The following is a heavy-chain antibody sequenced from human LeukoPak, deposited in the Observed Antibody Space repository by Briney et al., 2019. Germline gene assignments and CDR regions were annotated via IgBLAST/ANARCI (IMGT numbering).Heavy chain of an antibody. CDR1: GYTFTSYG. CDR3: ARDEPYPYSSSWYYYYYGMDV. V-gene: IGHV1-18*01. J-gene: IGHJ6*02. CDR2: ISAYNSNT. D-gene: IGHD6-13*01. Sequence: ASVKVSCKASGYTFTSYGISWVRQAPGQGLEWMGWISAYNSNTNYAQKLQGRVTMTTDTSTSTAYMELRSLRSDDTAVYYCARDEPYPYSSSWYYYYYGMDVWGQGTTVTVSS.